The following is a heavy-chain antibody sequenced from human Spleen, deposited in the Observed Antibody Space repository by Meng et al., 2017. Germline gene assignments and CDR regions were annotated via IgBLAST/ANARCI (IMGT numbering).Heavy chain of an antibody. CDR2: IYYTGST. D-gene: IGHD1-1*01. J-gene: IGHJ5*02. CDR3: ARDPHTTGTYDL. CDR1: GDSVTSGNYY. V-gene: IGHV4-61*03. Sequence: QVQLQESGPGLVRPSETLSPTCTVSGDSVTSGNYYWSWIRQPPGKGPEWIGYIYYTGSTNYNPSLKSRLTMSIDTSKNRFSLKLTSVTAADTAVYYCARDPHTTGTYDLWGQGTLVTVSS.